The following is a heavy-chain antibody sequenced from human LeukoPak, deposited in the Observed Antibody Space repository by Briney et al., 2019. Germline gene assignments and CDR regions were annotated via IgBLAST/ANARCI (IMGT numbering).Heavy chain of an antibody. CDR3: ASRTYDSSGYYDG. CDR1: GGSISSGGYY. Sequence: SQTLSLTCTVSGGSISSGGYYWSWIRQHPGKGLEWIGYIYYSGSTCYNPSLKSRVTISVDTSKNQFSLKLSSVTAADTAVYYCASRTYDSSGYYDGWGQGTLVTVSS. J-gene: IGHJ4*02. V-gene: IGHV4-31*03. CDR2: IYYSGST. D-gene: IGHD3-22*01.